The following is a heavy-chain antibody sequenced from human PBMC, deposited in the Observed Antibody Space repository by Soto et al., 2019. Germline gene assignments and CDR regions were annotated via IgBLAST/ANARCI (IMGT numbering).Heavy chain of an antibody. CDR1: GGSIYSSSYY. CDR3: ARRAYESGASYPSYFDS. CDR2: VYYSGST. V-gene: IGHV4-39*01. J-gene: IGHJ4*02. Sequence: QLQLQESGPGLVKPSETLSLTCTVSGGSIYSSSYYWGWIRQPPGKGLEWIGSVYYSGSTYYNPSLKSRVTISVDTSKNQFSLKLSSVTAADTAVYYCARRAYESGASYPSYFDSWGQGTLVTVSS. D-gene: IGHD3-22*01.